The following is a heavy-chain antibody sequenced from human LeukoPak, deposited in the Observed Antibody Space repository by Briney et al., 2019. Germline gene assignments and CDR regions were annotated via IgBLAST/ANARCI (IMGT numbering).Heavy chain of an antibody. CDR3: ARGPDSSNWYQPYFDY. CDR2: IYYSGST. J-gene: IGHJ4*02. D-gene: IGHD6-13*01. Sequence: PSETLPLTRTVSGGSISSYYWSWIRQPPGKGPEWIGYIYYSGSTNYNPSLRSRVTISVDRSKNQFSLKLTSVTAADTAVYYCARGPDSSNWYQPYFDYWGQGTLVTVSS. V-gene: IGHV4-59*01. CDR1: GGSISSYY.